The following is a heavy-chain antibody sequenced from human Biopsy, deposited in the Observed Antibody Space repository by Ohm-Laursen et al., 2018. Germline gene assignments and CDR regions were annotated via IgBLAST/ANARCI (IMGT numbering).Heavy chain of an antibody. CDR1: GGSISSYY. CDR2: IYYSGTT. Sequence: TLSLTCIVSGGSISSYYWNWIRQPPGKGLEWIGYIYYSGTTDYSPSLKSRVTISIDKSKNQFFLKLSSVTAEDTAVYYCARDDAVTVIRGFYYWGQGALVTVSS. V-gene: IGHV4-59*01. D-gene: IGHD2-21*02. CDR3: ARDDAVTVIRGFYY. J-gene: IGHJ4*02.